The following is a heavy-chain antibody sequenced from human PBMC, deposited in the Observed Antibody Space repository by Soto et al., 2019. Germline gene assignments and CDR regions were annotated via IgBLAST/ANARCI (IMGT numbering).Heavy chain of an antibody. V-gene: IGHV4-59*11. CDR1: GCSFSPHY. CDR3: ARAIGWFGELLGGYYFDY. D-gene: IGHD3-10*01. Sequence: SETLSLTCTVSGCSFSPHYWSWIRQPPGKGLEWVGYIYYAGSTSYNPSLRGRVTISVDRSKNQFSLKLSSVTAADTAVYYCARAIGWFGELLGGYYFDYWGQGTLVTVSS. CDR2: IYYAGST. J-gene: IGHJ4*02.